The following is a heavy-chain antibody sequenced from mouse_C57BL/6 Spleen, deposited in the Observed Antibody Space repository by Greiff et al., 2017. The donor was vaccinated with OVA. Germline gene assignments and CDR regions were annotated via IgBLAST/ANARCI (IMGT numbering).Heavy chain of an antibody. CDR2: IWSGGST. CDR1: GFSLTSYG. Sequence: VQLQQSGPGLVQPSQSLSITCTVSGFSLTSYGVHWVRQSPGKGLEWLGGIWSGGSTDYNAAFISRLSISKDNSKSQVFFKMNSLQADDTAIYYCARDYYGSRNWYFDVWGTGTTVTVSS. D-gene: IGHD1-1*01. J-gene: IGHJ1*03. CDR3: ARDYYGSRNWYFDV. V-gene: IGHV2-2*01.